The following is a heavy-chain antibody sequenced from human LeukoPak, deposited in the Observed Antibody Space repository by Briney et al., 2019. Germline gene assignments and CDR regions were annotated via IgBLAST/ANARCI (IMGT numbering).Heavy chain of an antibody. CDR1: GFTFSYYA. Sequence: GGSLRLSCAASGFTFSYYAMGWVRQAPGKGLEWVSGMSSSGATTYYADSVKGRFTISRDNSKNTPFLQMNSLRAEDTAVYYCARDLGRDWGQGTLVTVSS. J-gene: IGHJ4*02. CDR2: MSSSGATT. D-gene: IGHD2-15*01. CDR3: ARDLGRD. V-gene: IGHV3-23*01.